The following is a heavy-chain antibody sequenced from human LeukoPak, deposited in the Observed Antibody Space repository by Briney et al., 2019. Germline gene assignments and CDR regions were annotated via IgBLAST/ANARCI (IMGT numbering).Heavy chain of an antibody. V-gene: IGHV1-18*04. D-gene: IGHD2-15*01. CDR3: ARDLGRYCSGGSCHYYSYYMDV. CDR2: ISTYNGNT. Sequence: ASMKVSCKASGYTFTSYYMHWVRQAPGQGLEWMGWISTYNGNTNYAQKLQGRVTMTTDTSTSTAYMELRRLRSDDTAVYYCARDLGRYCSGGSCHYYSYYMDVWGKGTTVTVSS. CDR1: GYTFTSYY. J-gene: IGHJ6*03.